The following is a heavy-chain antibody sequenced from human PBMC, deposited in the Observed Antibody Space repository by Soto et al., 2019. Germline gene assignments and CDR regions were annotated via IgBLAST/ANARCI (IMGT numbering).Heavy chain of an antibody. J-gene: IGHJ6*02. Sequence: EVQLVESGGGLVKPGGSLRLSCAASGFIFSSYSMNWVRQAPGKGLEWVSTISSSSSYIYYADSVKGRFTISRDNAKNSLYLQINSLRAEDTALYYCARDRLGEGYYYGMDVWGQGTTVTVSS. D-gene: IGHD1-26*01. V-gene: IGHV3-21*01. CDR1: GFIFSSYS. CDR2: ISSSSSYI. CDR3: ARDRLGEGYYYGMDV.